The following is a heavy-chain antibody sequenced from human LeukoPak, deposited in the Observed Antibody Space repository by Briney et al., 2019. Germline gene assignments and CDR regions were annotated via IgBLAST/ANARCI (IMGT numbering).Heavy chain of an antibody. V-gene: IGHV3-23*01. CDR2: ISGTGANT. D-gene: IGHD3-10*01. Sequence: GGSLRLSCAVSGFTFSNYVMIWVRQAPGKGLEWVSAISGTGANTFYADSVKGRFTISRDNSKNTLYLQMNSLRAEDTAVYYCAKGSKLWFGEYVNDYWGQGTLVTVSS. CDR3: AKGSKLWFGEYVNDY. CDR1: GFTFSNYV. J-gene: IGHJ4*02.